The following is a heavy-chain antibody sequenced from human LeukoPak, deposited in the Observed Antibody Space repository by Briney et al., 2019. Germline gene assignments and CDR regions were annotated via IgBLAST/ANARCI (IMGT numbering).Heavy chain of an antibody. J-gene: IGHJ4*02. D-gene: IGHD3-9*01. CDR3: ARVLPYYDILTGYYGYFDY. CDR2: INPNSGGT. CDR1: GYTFTGYY. Sequence: ASVKVSCKASGYTFTGYYMHWVRQAPGHGREWMGWINPNSGGTNYAQKFQGRVTMTRDTSISTAYMELSRLRSDDTAVYYCARVLPYYDILTGYYGYFDYWGQGTLVTVSS. V-gene: IGHV1-2*02.